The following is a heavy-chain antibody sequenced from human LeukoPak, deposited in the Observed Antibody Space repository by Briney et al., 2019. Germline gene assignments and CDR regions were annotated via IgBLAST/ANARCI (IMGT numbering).Heavy chain of an antibody. Sequence: GGSLRLSCAASGLTFSSYALSWVRQARGKGLDWVSSISVDSITYYLDSVKGRFTISRDNSKSTLYLQMHSLRAEDTALYYCAKCNLNNCREGFDIWGQGTMVTVSS. CDR1: GLTFSSYA. D-gene: IGHD1-1*01. CDR2: ISVDSIT. CDR3: AKCNLNNCREGFDI. J-gene: IGHJ3*02. V-gene: IGHV3-23*01.